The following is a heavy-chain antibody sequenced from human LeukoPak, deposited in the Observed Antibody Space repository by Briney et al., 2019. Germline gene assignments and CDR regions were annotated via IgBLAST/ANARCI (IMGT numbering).Heavy chain of an antibody. CDR3: ASFSYYDFWSGYSWFDP. Sequence: SVKVSCKASGGTFSSYAISWVRQAPGQGLEWMGRIIPIFGTANYAQKFQGRVTITADESTSTAYMELSSLRSEDTAVYYCASFSYYDFWSGYSWFDPWGQGTLVTVSS. J-gene: IGHJ5*02. V-gene: IGHV1-69*15. CDR1: GGTFSSYA. D-gene: IGHD3-3*01. CDR2: IIPIFGTA.